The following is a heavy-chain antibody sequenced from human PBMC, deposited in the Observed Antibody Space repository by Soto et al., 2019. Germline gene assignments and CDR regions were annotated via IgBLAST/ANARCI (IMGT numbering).Heavy chain of an antibody. J-gene: IGHJ6*02. CDR3: AREDFVVVPAAIGPNYYYYGMDV. V-gene: IGHV3-33*01. D-gene: IGHD2-2*02. Sequence: GGSLRLSCAASGFTFSSYGMHWVRQAPGKGLEWVAVIWYDGSNKYYADSVKGRFTISRDNSKNTLYLQMNSLRAEDTAVYYWAREDFVVVPAAIGPNYYYYGMDVWGQGTTVTVSS. CDR2: IWYDGSNK. CDR1: GFTFSSYG.